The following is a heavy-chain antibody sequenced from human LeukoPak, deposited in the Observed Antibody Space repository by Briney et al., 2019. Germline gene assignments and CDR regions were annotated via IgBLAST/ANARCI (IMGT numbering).Heavy chain of an antibody. V-gene: IGHV4-59*01. Sequence: PSETLSLTCTVSGGSISSYYWSWIRQPPGKGLEWLGYIYYSGSTNYNPSLKSRVTISVDTSKNQFSLKLSSVTAADTAVYYCARTRSSWPNWFDPWGQGTLVTVSS. CDR3: ARTRSSWPNWFDP. CDR2: IYYSGST. D-gene: IGHD6-13*01. CDR1: GGSISSYY. J-gene: IGHJ5*02.